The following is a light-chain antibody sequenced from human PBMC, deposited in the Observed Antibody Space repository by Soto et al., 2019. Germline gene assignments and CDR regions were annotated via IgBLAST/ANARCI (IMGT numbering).Light chain of an antibody. J-gene: IGKJ5*01. V-gene: IGKV3-20*01. CDR3: QQYGSFPVT. CDR1: QSVSSSY. CDR2: GAS. Sequence: EIVLTQSPATLSVSPGERVTLSCRASQSVSSSYLAWYQQKPGQAPRLLIYGASSRATGIPDRFSGSGSGTDFTLTISRLEPEDFAVYYCQQYGSFPVTFGQGTRLEIK.